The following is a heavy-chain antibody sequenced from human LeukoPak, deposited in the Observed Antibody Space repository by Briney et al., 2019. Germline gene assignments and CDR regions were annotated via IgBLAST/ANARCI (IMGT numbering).Heavy chain of an antibody. CDR1: GFTFSDHY. D-gene: IGHD2-2*01. Sequence: GGSLRLSCAASGFTFSDHYMDWVRQAPGKGMEWVGRIRRKVNSYTTEYAASVKGRFVISRDDSIDSLYLQMNSLETEDTAVYYCVGSITCHTTSCYLYYFDYWGQGTLVTVSS. J-gene: IGHJ4*02. CDR3: VGSITCHTTSCYLYYFDY. V-gene: IGHV3-72*01. CDR2: IRRKVNSYTT.